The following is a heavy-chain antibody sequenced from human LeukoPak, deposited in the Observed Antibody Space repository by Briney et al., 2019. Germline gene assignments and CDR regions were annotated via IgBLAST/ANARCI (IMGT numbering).Heavy chain of an antibody. CDR3: ARDSGYYLDY. J-gene: IGHJ4*02. V-gene: IGHV4-59*01. Sequence: SETLSLTCTVSGGSISSYYWSRIRQPPGKGLEWIGYIYYSGSTNYNPSLKSRVTISVDTSKNQFSLKLSSVTAADTAVYYCARDSGYYLDYWGQGTLVTVSS. CDR1: GGSISSYY. D-gene: IGHD3-22*01. CDR2: IYYSGST.